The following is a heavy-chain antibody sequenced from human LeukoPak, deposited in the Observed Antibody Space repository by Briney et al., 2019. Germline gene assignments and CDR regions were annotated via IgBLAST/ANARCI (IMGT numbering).Heavy chain of an antibody. CDR1: GFTFSSYG. CDR2: IRHDGSYQ. D-gene: IGHD3-22*01. Sequence: GGSLRLSCAAFGFTFSSYGTHWVRQTPGKGLEWVAFIRHDGSYQQYADSVKGRFTVSRDNSKDMVYLQMNSLRTEDTAVYYCAKNRDSSDYPRDFDFWGQGTLVTVSS. V-gene: IGHV3-30*02. CDR3: AKNRDSSDYPRDFDF. J-gene: IGHJ4*02.